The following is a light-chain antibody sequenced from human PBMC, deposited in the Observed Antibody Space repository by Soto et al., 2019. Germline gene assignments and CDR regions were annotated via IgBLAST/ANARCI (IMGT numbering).Light chain of an antibody. Sequence: DIQMTQFPSTLSASVGDRVPITCRASQSISSWLAWYQQKPGKAPKLLIYDAASLESGVPSRFSGSGSGTEFTLTISSLQPDDFASYYCQQYNSYSQSFGQGTKVDI. CDR3: QQYNSYSQS. V-gene: IGKV1-5*01. J-gene: IGKJ1*01. CDR1: QSISSW. CDR2: DAA.